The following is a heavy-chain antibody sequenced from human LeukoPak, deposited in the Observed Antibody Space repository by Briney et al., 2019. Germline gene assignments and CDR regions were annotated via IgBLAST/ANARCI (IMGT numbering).Heavy chain of an antibody. CDR3: ARLASGSYGPLTPFDY. V-gene: IGHV4-59*08. CDR2: IYYSGST. D-gene: IGHD1-26*01. Sequence: SETLSLTCTVSGGSISSYYWSWIRQPPGKGLEWIGEIYYSGSTNYNPSLKSRVTISVDTSKNQFSLRLSSVTAADTAVYYSARLASGSYGPLTPFDYWGQGTLVTVSS. CDR1: GGSISSYY. J-gene: IGHJ4*02.